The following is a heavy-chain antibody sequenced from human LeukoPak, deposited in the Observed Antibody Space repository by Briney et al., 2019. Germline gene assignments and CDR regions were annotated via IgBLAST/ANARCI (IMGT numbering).Heavy chain of an antibody. J-gene: IGHJ5*02. CDR1: GYTFTSYA. Sequence: GASVKVPCKASGYTFTSYAMHWVRQAPGQRLEWMGWINAGNGNTKYSQKFQGRVTITRDTSASTAYMELSSLRSEDTAVYYCAREDGLNWNDAQWWFDPWGQGTLVTVSS. CDR3: AREDGLNWNDAQWWFDP. D-gene: IGHD1-20*01. CDR2: INAGNGNT. V-gene: IGHV1-3*01.